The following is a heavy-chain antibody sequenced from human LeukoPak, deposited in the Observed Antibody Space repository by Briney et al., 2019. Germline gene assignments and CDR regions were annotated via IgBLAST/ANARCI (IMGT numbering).Heavy chain of an antibody. CDR3: ARAWGASVTTFDY. CDR2: INTGNGDT. D-gene: IGHD4-17*01. CDR1: GYTFTSYA. V-gene: IGHV1-3*04. J-gene: IGHJ4*02. Sequence: GASVKASCKASGYTFTSYAMHWVRQAPGQRLEWMGWINTGNGDTKYSQKFQGRVTITRDTSASTAYMELSSLRSEDTAVYYCARAWGASVTTFDYWGQGTLVTVSS.